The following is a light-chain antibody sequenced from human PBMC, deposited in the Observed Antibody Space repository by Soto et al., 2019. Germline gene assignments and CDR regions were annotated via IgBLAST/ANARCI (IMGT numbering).Light chain of an antibody. J-gene: IGKJ2*01. V-gene: IGKV3-15*01. CDR3: QQYNNWPPYT. Sequence: EILMTQFPATLSVSPGERATLSCRASQSVRINLAWYQQKPGQAPRLLIFGASTRATGIPARFSGSGSGTEFTLTISSLQSEDYEVYYCQQYNNWPPYTFGQGTKVDIK. CDR1: QSVRIN. CDR2: GAS.